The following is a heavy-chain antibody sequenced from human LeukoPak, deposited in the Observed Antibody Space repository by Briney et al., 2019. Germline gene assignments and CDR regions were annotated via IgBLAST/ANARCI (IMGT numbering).Heavy chain of an antibody. Sequence: GASVKVSCKASGYTFTGYYMHWVRQAPGQGLEWMGWINPNSGGTNCAQKFQGRVTMTRDTSISTAYMELSRLRSDDTAVYYCARNGYYDSSGYYYFDYWGQGTLVTVSS. CDR2: INPNSGGT. V-gene: IGHV1-2*02. D-gene: IGHD3-22*01. J-gene: IGHJ4*02. CDR1: GYTFTGYY. CDR3: ARNGYYDSSGYYYFDY.